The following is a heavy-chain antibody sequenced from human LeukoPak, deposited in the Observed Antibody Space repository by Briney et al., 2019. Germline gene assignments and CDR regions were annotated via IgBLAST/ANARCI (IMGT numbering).Heavy chain of an antibody. J-gene: IGHJ5*02. Sequence: SETLSLTCTVSGGSISSGGYYWSWIRQHPGKGLEWIGYIYYSGSTYYNASLKSRVTISVDTSKNQFSPKLSSVTAADTAVYYCAREPTGYSPNWFDPWGQGTLVTVSS. CDR3: AREPTGYSPNWFDP. CDR1: GGSISSGGYY. V-gene: IGHV4-31*03. CDR2: IYYSGST. D-gene: IGHD3-9*01.